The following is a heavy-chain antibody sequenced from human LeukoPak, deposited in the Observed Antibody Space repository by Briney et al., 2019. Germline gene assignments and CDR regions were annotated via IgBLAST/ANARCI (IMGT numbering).Heavy chain of an antibody. CDR2: INPNGGDT. CDR3: ARDRSLLTMVWFDF. CDR1: GYTFTDHY. J-gene: IGHJ4*02. V-gene: IGHV1-2*02. D-gene: IGHD3-10*01. Sequence: GASVKVSCMASGYTFTDHYMHWVRQAPGQGLEWMGWINPNGGDTRSAQNFQDRVTMTRDMSTRTFYMDLSNLRSDDTAVYFCARDRSLLTMVWFDFWGQGTLVTVSS.